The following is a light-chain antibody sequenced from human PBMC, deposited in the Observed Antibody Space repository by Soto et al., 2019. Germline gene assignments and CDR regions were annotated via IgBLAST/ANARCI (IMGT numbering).Light chain of an antibody. CDR2: DAS. J-gene: IGKJ5*01. CDR1: QSVRTY. Sequence: EVVLTQSPATLSLSPGERATLSCRASQSVRTYVSWFQQKPGQAPRLLIYDASNRATGIPARFSGSGSGTDFTLTISRLEPEDFAVYYCQQRMTWPPITFGQGTRLEIK. CDR3: QQRMTWPPIT. V-gene: IGKV3-11*01.